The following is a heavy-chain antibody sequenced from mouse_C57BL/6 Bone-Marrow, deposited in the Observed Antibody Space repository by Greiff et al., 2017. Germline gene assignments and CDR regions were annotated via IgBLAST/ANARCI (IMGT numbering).Heavy chain of an antibody. J-gene: IGHJ3*01. CDR1: GYTFTDYY. CDR3: ARWEGTWFAY. CDR2: INPNNGGT. D-gene: IGHD4-1*01. Sequence: VQLQQSGPELVKPGASVKISCKASGYTFTDYYMNWVKQSHGKSLEWIGDINPNNGGTSYNQKFKGKATLTVDKSSSTVYMELRRLTSEDSSVYYCARWEGTWFAYWGQGTLVTVSA. V-gene: IGHV1-26*01.